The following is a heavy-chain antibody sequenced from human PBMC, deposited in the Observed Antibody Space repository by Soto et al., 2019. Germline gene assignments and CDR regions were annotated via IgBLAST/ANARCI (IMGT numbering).Heavy chain of an antibody. CDR2: ISSNGGST. CDR1: GFTFSSYA. D-gene: IGHD1-26*01. CDR3: ARDVLGGRYSMDV. Sequence: EVQLVESGGGLVQPGGSLRLSCAASGFTFSSYAMHWVRQAPGKGLEYVSAISSNGGSTYYANSVKGRFTISRDNSKNTLYLQMGSVRAEEMAVYYCARDVLGGRYSMDVWGQGTTVTVSS. J-gene: IGHJ6*03. V-gene: IGHV3-64*01.